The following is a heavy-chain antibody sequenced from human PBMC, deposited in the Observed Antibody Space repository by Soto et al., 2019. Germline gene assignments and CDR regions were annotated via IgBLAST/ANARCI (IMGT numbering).Heavy chain of an antibody. CDR3: ASVATIFTDLDY. CDR2: ISSSSSYI. CDR1: GFTFSSYS. Sequence: PGGSLRLSCAASGFTFSSYSMNWVRQAPGKGLEWVSSISSSSSYIFYADSVKGRFTISRDNAKNSLYLQMNSLRAEDTAVYYCASVATIFTDLDYWGQGALVPVSS. D-gene: IGHD3-9*01. V-gene: IGHV3-21*01. J-gene: IGHJ4*02.